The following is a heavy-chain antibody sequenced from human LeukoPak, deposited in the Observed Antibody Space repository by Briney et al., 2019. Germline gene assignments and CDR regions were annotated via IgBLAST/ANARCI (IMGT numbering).Heavy chain of an antibody. Sequence: TLSLTCAVSGDSISTSNSYWGWIRRPPGKALEWLAFIYWDDDKRYSPSLESRLTITKDTFKNQVVLTMTNMDPVDTATYYCAHSEDYYGSVDAFDIWGQGTMVTVSS. V-gene: IGHV2-5*02. CDR2: IYWDDDK. CDR3: AHSEDYYGSVDAFDI. J-gene: IGHJ3*02. CDR1: GDSISTSNSY. D-gene: IGHD3-10*01.